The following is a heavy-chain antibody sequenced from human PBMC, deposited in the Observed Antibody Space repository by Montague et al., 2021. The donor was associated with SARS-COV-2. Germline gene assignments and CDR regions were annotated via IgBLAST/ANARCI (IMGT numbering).Heavy chain of an antibody. D-gene: IGHD3-10*01. J-gene: IGHJ5*02. CDR2: INHSGST. V-gene: IGHV4-34*01. CDR1: GGSFSGYY. CDR3: ARGRKRITVVRGVIIDWFDP. Sequence: SETLSLTRALYGGSFSGYYWSWIRQPPGKGLEWIGEINHSGSTNYNPSLKSRVTISVDTSKNQFSLKLSSVTAADTAVYYCARGRKRITVVRGVIIDWFDPWGQGTLVTVSS.